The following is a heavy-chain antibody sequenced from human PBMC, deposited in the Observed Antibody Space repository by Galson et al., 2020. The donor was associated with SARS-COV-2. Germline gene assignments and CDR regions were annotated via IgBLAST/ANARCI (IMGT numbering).Heavy chain of an antibody. V-gene: IGHV3-11*04. CDR3: ARALDGYNFSAH. CDR2: FSRSGTTI. D-gene: IGHD5-12*01. CDR1: GFTVSDKY. J-gene: IGHJ2*01. Sequence: NSGGPLRLSCPASGFTVSDKYMTWTRQVPGKGPEWISFFSRSGTTIYSANSVQGRSTISRDNAQNPLFLQMNGLRADDTAVYYCARALDGYNFSAHWGRGTLVPVSS.